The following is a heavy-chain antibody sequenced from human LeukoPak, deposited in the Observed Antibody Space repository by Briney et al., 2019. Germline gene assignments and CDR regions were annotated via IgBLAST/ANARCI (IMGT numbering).Heavy chain of an antibody. J-gene: IGHJ4*02. CDR2: IISSSSYI. D-gene: IGHD2-2*01. CDR3: ARECTGSTSLYPY. Sequence: GGSLRLSCAASGFTFSSYSTNWVRQAPGNGLEWVSSIISSSSYIYYADSVKGRFAISRDNAKNSLYLQMNSLRAEDTAVYYCARECTGSTSLYPYWGQGTLVTVSS. V-gene: IGHV3-21*01. CDR1: GFTFSSYS.